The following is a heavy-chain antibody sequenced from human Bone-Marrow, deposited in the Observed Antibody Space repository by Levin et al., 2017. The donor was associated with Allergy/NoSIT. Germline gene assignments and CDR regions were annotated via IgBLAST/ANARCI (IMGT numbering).Heavy chain of an antibody. Sequence: SGGSLRLSCAASGFTFSSYGMHWVRQAPGKGLEWVAVIWYDGSNKYYADSVKGRFTISRDNSKNTLYLQMNSLRAEDTAVYYCARGLLWFGELLYYFDYWGQGTLVTVSS. CDR1: GFTFSSYG. D-gene: IGHD3-10*01. CDR3: ARGLLWFGELLYYFDY. CDR2: IWYDGSNK. V-gene: IGHV3-33*01. J-gene: IGHJ4*02.